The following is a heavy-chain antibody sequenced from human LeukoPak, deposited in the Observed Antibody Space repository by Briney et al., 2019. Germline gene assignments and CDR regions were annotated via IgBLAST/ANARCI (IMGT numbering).Heavy chain of an antibody. V-gene: IGHV5-51*01. D-gene: IGHD6-13*01. Sequence: GESLQISCKGSGYSFTSYWIGWVRQMPGKGLEWMGIIYPGDSDTRYSPSFQGQVTISADKSISTAYLQWSSLKASDTAMYYCARVPAAAGTTFATRFFDIWGQGTMVTVSS. CDR1: GYSFTSYW. J-gene: IGHJ3*02. CDR3: ARVPAAAGTTFATRFFDI. CDR2: IYPGDSDT.